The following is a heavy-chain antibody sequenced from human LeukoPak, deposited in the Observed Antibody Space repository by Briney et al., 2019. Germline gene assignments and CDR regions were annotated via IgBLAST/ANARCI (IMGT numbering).Heavy chain of an antibody. J-gene: IGHJ5*02. CDR3: ARLTVEFWFDP. V-gene: IGHV5-51*01. D-gene: IGHD4-23*01. CDR2: IYPGDSDT. CDR1: GYSFTSYW. Sequence: GESLKISCKSSGYSFTSYWIGWVRQMPGKGLEWMGIIYPGDSDTRYSPSFQGQVTTSADKSISTAHLQWSSLKASDTAMYYCARLTVEFWFDPWGQGTLVTVSS.